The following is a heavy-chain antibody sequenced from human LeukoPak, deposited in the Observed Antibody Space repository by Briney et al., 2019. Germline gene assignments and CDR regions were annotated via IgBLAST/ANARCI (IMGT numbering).Heavy chain of an antibody. CDR2: INAGNGNT. Sequence: ASVKVSCKASGYTFTSYAMHWVRQAPGQRLEWMGWINAGNGNTKYSQKFQGRVTITRDTSASTAYMELSSLRSEDTAVYYCAREVLRFLENRFDPWGQGTLVTVSS. CDR1: GYTFTSYA. V-gene: IGHV1-3*01. D-gene: IGHD3-3*01. J-gene: IGHJ5*02. CDR3: AREVLRFLENRFDP.